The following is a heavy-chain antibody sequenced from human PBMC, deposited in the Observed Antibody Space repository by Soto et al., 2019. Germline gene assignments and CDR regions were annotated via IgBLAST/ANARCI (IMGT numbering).Heavy chain of an antibody. CDR1: GFTFSSYA. CDR2: ISGSGGST. J-gene: IGHJ6*03. Sequence: GGSLRLSCAASGFTFSSYAMSWVRQAPGKGLEWVSAISGSGGSTYYADSVKGRFTISRDNSKNTLYLQMNSLRAEDTAVYYCAKAWDIVVVPAAQEGYYYYYMDVWGKGTTVTVSS. CDR3: AKAWDIVVVPAAQEGYYYYYMDV. D-gene: IGHD2-2*01. V-gene: IGHV3-23*01.